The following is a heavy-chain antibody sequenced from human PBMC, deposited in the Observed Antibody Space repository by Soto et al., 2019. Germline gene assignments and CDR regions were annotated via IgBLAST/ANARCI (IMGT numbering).Heavy chain of an antibody. J-gene: IGHJ4*02. D-gene: IGHD6-13*01. CDR1: GDTFTTYY. CDR3: ARHSSSWYPDY. CDR2: INPSGGGA. V-gene: IGHV1-46*01. Sequence: VKVSCKASGDTFTTYYLHWVRQAPGQGLEWLGMINPSGGGATYAQKFLGRLTMTRDTSTNTVDMELSSLISEDTAVYYCARHSSSWYPDYWGQGTLVTVSS.